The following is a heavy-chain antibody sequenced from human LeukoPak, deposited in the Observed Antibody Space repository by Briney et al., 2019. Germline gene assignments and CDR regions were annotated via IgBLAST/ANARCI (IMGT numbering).Heavy chain of an antibody. D-gene: IGHD5-12*01. CDR3: ARWVHSGYEPYYYYYYMDV. J-gene: IGHJ6*03. Sequence: SAVTVSSKPSVYTFTSYDINSVRQAPGQRLEWLGWMNPNSGNTDYAQKFQGRDTITRNTSISTAYMELSSLRSEDTAVYYCARWVHSGYEPYYYYYYMDVWGKGTTVTVSS. CDR1: VYTFTSYD. V-gene: IGHV1-8*03. CDR2: MNPNSGNT.